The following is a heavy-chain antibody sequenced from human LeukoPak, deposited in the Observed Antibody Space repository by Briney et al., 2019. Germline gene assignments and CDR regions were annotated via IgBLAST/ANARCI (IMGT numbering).Heavy chain of an antibody. V-gene: IGHV1-2*02. CDR1: GYTFTDYY. Sequence: ASVKVSCKASGYTFTDYYIHWVRQAPGQGLEWLGWINPNSGGTSYAQKFQGRVTMTRDTSISTAYMELRGLRSDDTAVYYCTRGLHGYSTGWFDYWGQGTLVTVSS. D-gene: IGHD6-19*01. CDR3: TRGLHGYSTGWFDY. J-gene: IGHJ4*02. CDR2: INPNSGGT.